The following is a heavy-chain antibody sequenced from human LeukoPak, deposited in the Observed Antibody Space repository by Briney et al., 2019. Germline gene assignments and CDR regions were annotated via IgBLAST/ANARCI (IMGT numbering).Heavy chain of an antibody. CDR1: GFTFSSYG. CDR3: AKSYSFYDFWSGYFFDY. V-gene: IGHV3-30*18. Sequence: GRSLRLSCAASGFTFSSYGMHWVRQAPGKGLEWVAVISYDGSNKYYADFVKGRFTISRDNSKNTLYLQMNSLRAEDTAVYYCAKSYSFYDFWSGYFFDYWGQGTLVTVSS. CDR2: ISYDGSNK. D-gene: IGHD3-3*01. J-gene: IGHJ4*02.